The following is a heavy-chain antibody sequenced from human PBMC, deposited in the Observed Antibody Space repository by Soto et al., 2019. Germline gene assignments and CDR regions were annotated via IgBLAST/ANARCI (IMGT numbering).Heavy chain of an antibody. CDR1: GGTFNNYG. CDR2: IIPKFGTV. CDR3: ARGGITLWDDSND. D-gene: IGHD2-21*01. Sequence: QVQLVQSGAEMQKPGSSVKVSCKASGGTFNNYGVSWVRQAPGQGLEWMGGIIPKFGTVKYTQKFQGRVTITADKSTNTAYMDLSSLRSEDTAVYYCARGGITLWDDSNDWGQGTL. J-gene: IGHJ4*02. V-gene: IGHV1-69*06.